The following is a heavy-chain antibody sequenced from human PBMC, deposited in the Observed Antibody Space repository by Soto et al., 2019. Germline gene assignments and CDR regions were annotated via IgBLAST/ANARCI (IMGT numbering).Heavy chain of an antibody. V-gene: IGHV3-23*01. CDR3: AKGSASGSPYYFDY. CDR1: GFTFNNYA. CDR2: ITGSGGDT. D-gene: IGHD6-25*01. J-gene: IGHJ4*01. Sequence: GGSLRLSCAASGFTFNNYAMSWVRQAPGRGLEWVSAITGSGGDTYHADSVKGRFTISRDNSKNTLYLQMNTLRAEDTAVYYCAKGSASGSPYYFDYWGHGTLVTVSS.